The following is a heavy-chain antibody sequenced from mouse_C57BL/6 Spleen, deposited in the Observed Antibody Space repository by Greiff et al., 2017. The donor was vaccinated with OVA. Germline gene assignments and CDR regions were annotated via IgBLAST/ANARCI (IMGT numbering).Heavy chain of an antibody. CDR1: GYTFTSYW. D-gene: IGHD1-1*02. V-gene: IGHV1-52*01. CDR2: IDPSDIET. CDR3: ARGDYGYAMDY. Sequence: QVQLQQPGAELVRPGSSVKLSCKASGYTFTSYWMHWVKQRPIQGLEWIGNIDPSDIETHYNQKFKDKATLTVDKSSSTAYMQLSSLTSEDSAVYYCARGDYGYAMDYWGQGTSVTVSS. J-gene: IGHJ4*01.